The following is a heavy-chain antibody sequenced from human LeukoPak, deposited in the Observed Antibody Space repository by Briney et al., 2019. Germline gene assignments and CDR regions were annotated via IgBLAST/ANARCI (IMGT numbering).Heavy chain of an antibody. V-gene: IGHV4-38-2*01. D-gene: IGHD2-2*01. J-gene: IGHJ5*02. Sequence: PSETLSLPCGVSGYSISRGYQLAWLRQSPGKGLEWIGSIYHSGSAHYNPSLKSRVTISVETSKNQFSLNLYSVTAADTAVYYCARAPRWLTPDCTSTSCYENYFDPWGQGTLVTVSS. CDR2: IYHSGSA. CDR1: GYSISRGYQ. CDR3: ARAPRWLTPDCTSTSCYENYFDP.